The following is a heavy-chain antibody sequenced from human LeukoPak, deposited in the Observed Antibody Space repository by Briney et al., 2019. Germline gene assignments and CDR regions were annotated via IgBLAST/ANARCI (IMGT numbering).Heavy chain of an antibody. J-gene: IGHJ4*02. D-gene: IGHD3-22*01. CDR3: ARDSVMIVVGPRVDY. CDR2: ISSSSSTI. V-gene: IGHV3-48*01. CDR1: GFTFSSYS. Sequence: GGSLRLSCAASGFTFSSYSMNWVRQAPGKGLEWVSYISSSSSTIYYADSVKGRFTISRDNAKNSLYLQMNSLRAEDTAVYYCARDSVMIVVGPRVDYWGQGTLVTVSS.